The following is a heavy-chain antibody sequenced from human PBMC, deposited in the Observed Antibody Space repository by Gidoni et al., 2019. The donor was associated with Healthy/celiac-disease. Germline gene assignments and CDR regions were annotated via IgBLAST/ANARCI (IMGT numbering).Heavy chain of an antibody. CDR3: ARAYLGAFDI. V-gene: IGHV3-53*04. CDR1: GFTVSSNY. D-gene: IGHD3-10*01. Sequence: AQLVESGGGLVQPGGSLRLSCAASGFTVSSNYMSWVRQAPGKGLEWVSVIYGGGSTYYADSVKGRFTISRHNSKNTLYLQMNSLRAEDTAVYYCARAYLGAFDIWGQGTMVTVSS. J-gene: IGHJ3*02. CDR2: IYGGGST.